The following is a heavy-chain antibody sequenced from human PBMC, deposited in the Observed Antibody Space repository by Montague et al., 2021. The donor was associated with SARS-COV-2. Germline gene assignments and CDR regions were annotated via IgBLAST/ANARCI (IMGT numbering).Heavy chain of an antibody. J-gene: IGHJ4*02. CDR2: ISYGGIA. CDR3: AGKVLTVSADY. V-gene: IGHV4-4*02. Sequence: SETLSLTCAVSGVSITSTNWGSLVRQPPGKGLEWIGEISYGGIATYNPAPKSRATISMDRSRNLFSLKLSSVTAADTALYYCAGKVLTVSADYWGQGTLVTVS. CDR1: GVSITSTNW. D-gene: IGHD2/OR15-2a*01.